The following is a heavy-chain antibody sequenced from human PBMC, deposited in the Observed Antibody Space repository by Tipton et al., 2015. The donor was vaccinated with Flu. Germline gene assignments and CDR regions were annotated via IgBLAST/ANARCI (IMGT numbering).Heavy chain of an antibody. V-gene: IGHV4-30-4*01. J-gene: IGHJ4*02. Sequence: TLSLTCTVSGGSMSSGDYYWNWLRHSPGKALEWIGYIYHSGTTFYNPSLKTRVTISLETSKNQFSLELSSVTAADTGVYFCASASAYDSWSGYRLFFDYWGPGALATVSS. D-gene: IGHD3-3*01. CDR3: ASASAYDSWSGYRLFFDY. CDR2: IYHSGTT. CDR1: GGSMSSGDYY.